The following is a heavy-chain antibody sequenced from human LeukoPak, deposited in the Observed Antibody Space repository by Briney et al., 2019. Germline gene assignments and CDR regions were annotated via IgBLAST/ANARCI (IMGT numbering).Heavy chain of an antibody. D-gene: IGHD3-22*01. CDR1: GFTFSNYA. J-gene: IGHJ4*02. CDR2: IGGSSTSI. Sequence: GGSLRLSCAASGFTFSNYAMSWVRQAPGEGLEWVSSIGGSSTSIYYADSVKGRFTISRDNAKSALYLQMNSLRAEDTAVYYCARERSLLTYYSDSSGYSIDYWGQGTLVTVSS. CDR3: ARERSLLTYYSDSSGYSIDY. V-gene: IGHV3-21*01.